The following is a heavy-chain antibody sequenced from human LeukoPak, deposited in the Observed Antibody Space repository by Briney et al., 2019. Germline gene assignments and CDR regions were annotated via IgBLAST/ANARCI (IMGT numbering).Heavy chain of an antibody. D-gene: IGHD1-26*01. CDR2: ISYDGSNK. Sequence: PGGSLRLSCAASGFTFSSYAMHWVRQAPGKGLEWVAVISYDGSNKYYADSVKGRFTISRDNAKNSLYLQMNSLRAEDTAVYYCARRELFDYWGQGTLVTVSS. V-gene: IGHV3-30-3*01. CDR3: ARRELFDY. CDR1: GFTFSSYA. J-gene: IGHJ4*02.